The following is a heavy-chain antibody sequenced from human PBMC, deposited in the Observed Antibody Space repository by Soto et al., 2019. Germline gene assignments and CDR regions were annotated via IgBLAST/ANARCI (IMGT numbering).Heavy chain of an antibody. CDR2: IKQDGSEK. J-gene: IGHJ4*02. CDR1: GFAFSSYG. CDR3: VSWLSVNFDN. D-gene: IGHD6-19*01. V-gene: IGHV3-7*03. Sequence: WGSLRLSCAASGFAFSSYGMGCVRQAPGKGLEWVANIKQDGSEKYYVDSVKGRFTISRDNAKNSLYLQMTNLRVEDTATYYCVSWLSVNFDNWGQGTVVTVSS.